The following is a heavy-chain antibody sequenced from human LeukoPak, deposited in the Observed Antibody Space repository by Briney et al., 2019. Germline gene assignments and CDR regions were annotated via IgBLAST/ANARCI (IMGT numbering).Heavy chain of an antibody. V-gene: IGHV1-69*05. CDR1: GGTFSSYA. Sequence: ASVKVSCKASGGTFSSYAISWVRQAPGQGLEWMGGIIPIFGTANYAQKFQGRVTMTRDTSTSTVYMELSSLRSEDTAVYYCARGESRPVIGALGYWGQGTLVTVSS. J-gene: IGHJ4*02. CDR3: ARGESRPVIGALGY. CDR2: IIPIFGTA. D-gene: IGHD2-21*01.